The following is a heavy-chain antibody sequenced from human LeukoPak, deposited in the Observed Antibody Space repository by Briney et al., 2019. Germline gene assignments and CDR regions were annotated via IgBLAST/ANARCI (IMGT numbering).Heavy chain of an antibody. Sequence: EPPETLSLTCTVSGGSISSYYWSWIRQPPGEGLEWIGYIYYSGSTNYNPSLKSRVTISVDTSKNQFSLKLSSVTAADTAVYYCARDLNYYDSSGYYFSLDAFDIWGQGTMVTVSS. CDR2: IYYSGST. CDR1: GGSISSYY. V-gene: IGHV4-59*01. J-gene: IGHJ3*02. D-gene: IGHD3-22*01. CDR3: ARDLNYYDSSGYYFSLDAFDI.